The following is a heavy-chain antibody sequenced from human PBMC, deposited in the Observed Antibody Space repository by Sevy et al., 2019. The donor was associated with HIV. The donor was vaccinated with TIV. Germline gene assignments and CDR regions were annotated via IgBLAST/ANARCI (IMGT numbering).Heavy chain of an antibody. V-gene: IGHV4-59*01. CDR3: ARDPYGSGRTDY. CDR1: GGSISSYY. CDR2: IYYSGST. D-gene: IGHD3-10*01. Sequence: SETLSLTCTVSGGSISSYYWSWIRQPPGKGLEWIGYIYYSGSTNYNPSLKSRVTISVDTSKNQFSLKLYSVTAADTAVYYCARDPYGSGRTDYWGQGTLVTVSS. J-gene: IGHJ4*02.